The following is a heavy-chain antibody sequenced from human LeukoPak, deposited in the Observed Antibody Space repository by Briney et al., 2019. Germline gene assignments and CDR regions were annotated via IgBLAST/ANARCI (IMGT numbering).Heavy chain of an antibody. D-gene: IGHD3-3*01. V-gene: IGHV5-51*01. J-gene: IGHJ4*02. CDR2: FNSGDSDT. Sequence: GESLMISCKCSGYSFSSYWIGWVRQMPAQGLGWMVIFNSGDSDTRYSPSLQGQVTISFDTSIGTAYLQWSSLKASDTAIYYCARQNDFRLDYWGQGTLVTVSS. CDR1: GYSFSSYW. CDR3: ARQNDFRLDY.